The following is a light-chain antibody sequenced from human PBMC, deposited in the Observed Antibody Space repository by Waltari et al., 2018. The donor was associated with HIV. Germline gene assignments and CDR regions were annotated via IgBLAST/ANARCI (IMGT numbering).Light chain of an antibody. CDR2: DDS. CDR1: DIGSKT. V-gene: IGLV3-21*01. CDR3: QVWDSNSDHWV. Sequence: SYVLTQPPSVSVAPGTTARVSCGGYDIGSKTVHWYQQKPGQAPMLVSFDDSARASGIPERFSGPNSVNTATLTISRVEAGDEADYYCQVWDSNSDHWVFGGGTKLTVL. J-gene: IGLJ3*02.